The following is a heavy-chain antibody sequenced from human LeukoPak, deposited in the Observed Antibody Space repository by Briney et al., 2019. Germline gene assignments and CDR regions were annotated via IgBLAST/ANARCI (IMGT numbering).Heavy chain of an antibody. CDR3: ARESGSGWYMYYGMDV. V-gene: IGHV4-4*07. D-gene: IGHD6-19*01. CDR1: GGSISSYY. CDR2: IYTSGST. Sequence: SETLSLTCTVSGGSISSYYWSWIRQPAGKGLEWIGRIYTSGSTNYNPSLKSRVTMSVDTSKNQFSLKLSPVTAADTAVYYCARESGSGWYMYYGMDVWGQGTTVTVSS. J-gene: IGHJ6*02.